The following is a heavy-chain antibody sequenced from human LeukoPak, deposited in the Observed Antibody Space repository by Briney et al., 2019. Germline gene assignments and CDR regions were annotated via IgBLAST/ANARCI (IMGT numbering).Heavy chain of an antibody. J-gene: IGHJ5*02. D-gene: IGHD1-26*01. V-gene: IGHV4-34*01. CDR1: GGSFSGYY. CDR2: INHSGST. CDR3: ARGRATYRFNWFDP. Sequence: SETLSLTCAVYGGSFSGYYWSWIRQPPGKGLEWIGEINHSGSTNYNPSLKSRVTISVDTSKNQFSLKLSSVTAADTAVYYCARGRATYRFNWFDPWGQGTLVTVSS.